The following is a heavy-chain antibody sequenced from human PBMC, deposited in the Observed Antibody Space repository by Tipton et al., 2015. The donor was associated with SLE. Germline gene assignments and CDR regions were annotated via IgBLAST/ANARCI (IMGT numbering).Heavy chain of an antibody. CDR3: AKDLFYDSSSPPGD. Sequence: SLRLSCAASGFLFSNYAMNWVRQAPGKGLEWVSVISGSGDTTYYADSVKGRFTISRDNSKNTLYLQMNSLRVEDTAVYYCAKDLFYDSSSPPGDWGQGTLVTVSS. J-gene: IGHJ4*02. CDR1: GFLFSNYA. CDR2: ISGSGDTT. V-gene: IGHV3-23*01. D-gene: IGHD3-22*01.